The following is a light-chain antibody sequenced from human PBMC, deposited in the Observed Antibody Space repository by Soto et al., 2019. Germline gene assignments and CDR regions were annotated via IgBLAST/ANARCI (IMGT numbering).Light chain of an antibody. V-gene: IGLV6-57*04. CDR1: SGSIASNY. Sequence: NFMLTQPHYVSESPGKTVTISCTRSSGSIASNYVQWYQQRPGSAPTTVIYEDNQRPSGVPDRFSGSIDSSSNSASLTISGLKTEDEADYYCQSYDSRVVFGGGTKLTV. CDR3: QSYDSRVV. J-gene: IGLJ2*01. CDR2: EDN.